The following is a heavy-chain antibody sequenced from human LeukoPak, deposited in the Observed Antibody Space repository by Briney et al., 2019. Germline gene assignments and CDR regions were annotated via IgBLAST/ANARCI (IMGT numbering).Heavy chain of an antibody. J-gene: IGHJ4*02. D-gene: IGHD3-22*01. CDR2: INSDGCST. CDR3: ARDLELAHYDSSGYEY. Sequence: PGGSLRLSCAASGFTFSSYWMHWVRQAPGKGLVWVSLINSDGCSTAYADSVKGRFTISRDNAKNTLYLQMNSVRAEDTAVYYCARDLELAHYDSSGYEYWGQGTLVTVSS. V-gene: IGHV3-74*01. CDR1: GFTFSSYW.